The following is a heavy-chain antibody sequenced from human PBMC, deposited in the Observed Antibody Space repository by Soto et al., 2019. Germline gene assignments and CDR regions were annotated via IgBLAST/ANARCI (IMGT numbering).Heavy chain of an antibody. D-gene: IGHD4-17*01. CDR3: ATPYGGNSGDAFDI. V-gene: IGHV5-10-1*01. CDR2: IDPSDSYT. Sequence: LKISCKGSGYSFTSYWISWVRQMPGKGLEWMGRIDPSDSYTNYSPSFQGHVTISADKSISTAYLQWSSLKASDTAMYYCATPYGGNSGDAFDIWGQGTMVTVSS. CDR1: GYSFTSYW. J-gene: IGHJ3*02.